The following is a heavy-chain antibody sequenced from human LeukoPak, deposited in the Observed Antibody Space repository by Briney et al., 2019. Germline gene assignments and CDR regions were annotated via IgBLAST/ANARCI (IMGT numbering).Heavy chain of an antibody. CDR3: ARERVETRADAFDM. Sequence: QPGGSLRLSCAASGFTFSAYTMNWVRQAPGKGLEWLSYITSTGTTIYYADSVRGRFTISRHNAKSSLYLQMGSLRTEDMAVYYCARERVETRADAFDMWGQGTMVTVSS. V-gene: IGHV3-48*01. J-gene: IGHJ3*02. CDR1: GFTFSAYT. CDR2: ITSTGTTI. D-gene: IGHD4-23*01.